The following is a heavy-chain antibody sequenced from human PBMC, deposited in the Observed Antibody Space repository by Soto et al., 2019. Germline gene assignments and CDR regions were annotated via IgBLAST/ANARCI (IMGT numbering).Heavy chain of an antibody. V-gene: IGHV2-5*02. CDR3: ARSPRGQVDYDY. CDR2: IYWDDDK. CDR1: GFSLSTSGVG. D-gene: IGHD3-16*01. Sequence: QITLKESGPTLVKPTQTLPLTCTFSGFSLSTSGVGVGWIRQPPGKALEWLALIYWDDDKRYSPSLKSRVTIGKDTSKNQVVLTITTMDPVDTATYFCARSPRGQVDYDYWGQGTLVTVAS. J-gene: IGHJ4*02.